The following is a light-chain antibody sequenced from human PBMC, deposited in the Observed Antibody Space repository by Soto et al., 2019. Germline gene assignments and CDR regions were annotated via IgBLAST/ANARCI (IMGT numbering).Light chain of an antibody. J-gene: IGKJ1*01. CDR3: QQYNSYPET. CDR2: KAS. CDR1: QSIFFW. V-gene: IGKV1-5*03. Sequence: DIQMTQSPSTLSASVGDRVTITCQASQSIFFWVAWYQQKPGKAPKLLMYKASTLESGVPSRFSGSGSGTEFTLTISNLQPDDFATYYCQQYNSYPETFGQGTKVEIK.